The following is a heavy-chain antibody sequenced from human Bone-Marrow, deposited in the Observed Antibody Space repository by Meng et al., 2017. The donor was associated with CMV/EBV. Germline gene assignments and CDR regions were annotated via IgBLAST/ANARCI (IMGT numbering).Heavy chain of an antibody. CDR3: ARDPIAATSYGMDV. CDR2: ISSSSSTI. CDR1: GFTFSSYS. V-gene: IGHV3-48*04. D-gene: IGHD6-13*01. Sequence: GGSLRLSCAASGFTFSSYSMNWVRQAPGKVLEWVSYISSSSSTIYYADSVKGRFTISRDNAKNSLYLQMNSLRAEDTAVYYCARDPIAATSYGMDVWGQGTTVTVSS. J-gene: IGHJ6*02.